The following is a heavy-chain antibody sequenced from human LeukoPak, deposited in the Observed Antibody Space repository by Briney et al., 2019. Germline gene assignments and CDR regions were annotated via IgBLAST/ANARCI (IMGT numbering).Heavy chain of an antibody. V-gene: IGHV4-59*01. D-gene: IGHD2-15*01. Sequence: SETLSLTCTVSGGSISSYYWSWIRQPPGKGLEWIGYIYYSGSTNYNPSLKSRVTISVDTSKNQFSLKLSSVTAADTAVYYCARGPGDIVVVVAYIDYWGQGTLVTVSS. J-gene: IGHJ4*02. CDR3: ARGPGDIVVVVAYIDY. CDR1: GGSISSYY. CDR2: IYYSGST.